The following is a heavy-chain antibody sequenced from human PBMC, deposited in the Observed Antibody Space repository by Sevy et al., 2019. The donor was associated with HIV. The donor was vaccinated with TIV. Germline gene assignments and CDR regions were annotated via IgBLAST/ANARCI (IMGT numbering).Heavy chain of an antibody. CDR2: ISYSGST. J-gene: IGHJ4*02. D-gene: IGHD1-26*01. Sequence: SETLSLTCTVSGGSISSYYWSWIRQPPGKGLEWIGYISYSGSTNYNPSLTSRVTISVDTSKNQFSLKLSSVTAADTAVYYCARLLRYNPCFDYWGQGTLVTVSS. CDR3: ARLLRYNPCFDY. CDR1: GGSISSYY. V-gene: IGHV4-59*13.